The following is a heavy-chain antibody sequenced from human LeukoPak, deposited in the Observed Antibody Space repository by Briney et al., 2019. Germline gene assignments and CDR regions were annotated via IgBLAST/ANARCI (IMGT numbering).Heavy chain of an antibody. CDR2: IWFDGSNQ. CDR1: GFIFTSHA. CDR3: ARGPYSSTWYYFEY. Sequence: GGSLRLSCAASGFIFTSHAMHWVRQAPGKGLEWVAIIWFDGSNQFYADSVKGRFTISRDNSKNTLYQQMNSLRAEDTAVYYCARGPYSSTWYYFEYWGQGTLVTVSS. J-gene: IGHJ4*02. V-gene: IGHV3-33*01. D-gene: IGHD6-13*01.